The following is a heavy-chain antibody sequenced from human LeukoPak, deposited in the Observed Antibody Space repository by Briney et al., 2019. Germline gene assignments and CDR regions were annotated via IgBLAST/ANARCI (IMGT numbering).Heavy chain of an antibody. Sequence: GGSLRLSCVVSGFTFSTYWMSWVRQAPGKGLEWVANIEEDGSEKNYVDSVKGRFTISRDNAKNSLYLQMNSLRAEDTAVYYCARDAGYGYDRFDYWGQGTQVTVSS. CDR2: IEEDGSEK. D-gene: IGHD5-18*01. J-gene: IGHJ4*02. V-gene: IGHV3-7*01. CDR3: ARDAGYGYDRFDY. CDR1: GFTFSTYW.